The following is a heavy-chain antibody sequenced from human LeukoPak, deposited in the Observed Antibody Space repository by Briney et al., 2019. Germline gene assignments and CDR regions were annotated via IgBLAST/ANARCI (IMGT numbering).Heavy chain of an antibody. D-gene: IGHD2-2*01. CDR2: IYYSGST. J-gene: IGHJ4*02. Sequence: PSETLSLTCTVSGGSISSYYWSWIRQPPGKGLEWIGYIYYSGSTNYNPSLKSRVTISVDTSKNQFSLKLSSVTAADTAVYYCARGVHRYCSSTSCFYFDYWGQGTLVTVSS. CDR3: ARGVHRYCSSTSCFYFDY. V-gene: IGHV4-59*12. CDR1: GGSISSYY.